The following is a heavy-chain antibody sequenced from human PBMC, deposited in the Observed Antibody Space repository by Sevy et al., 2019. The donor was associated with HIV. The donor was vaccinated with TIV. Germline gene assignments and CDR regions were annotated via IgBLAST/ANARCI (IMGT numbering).Heavy chain of an antibody. D-gene: IGHD1-1*01. CDR2: MNPDGSNT. V-gene: IGHV3-74*03. CDR1: GFTFSGYW. Sequence: GGSLRLSCAASGFTFSGYWMHWVRQVPGKGLVWVSRMNPDGSNTEYADSVKGRFTSSRDNAKNTLYLQMNSLGAEDTAVYFCTRGNENLGTGAFDIWGQGTMVTVSS. J-gene: IGHJ3*02. CDR3: TRGNENLGTGAFDI.